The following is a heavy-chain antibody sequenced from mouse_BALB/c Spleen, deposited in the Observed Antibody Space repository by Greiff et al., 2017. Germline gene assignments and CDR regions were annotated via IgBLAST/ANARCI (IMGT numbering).Heavy chain of an antibody. V-gene: IGHV5-17*02. CDR2: ISSGSSTI. J-gene: IGHJ4*01. CDR3: ARRKDYGSSYEDYAMDY. D-gene: IGHD1-1*01. Sequence: EVKLMESGGGLVQPGGSRKLSCAASGFTFSSFGMHWVRQAPEKGLEWVAYISSGSSTIYYADTVKGRFTISRDNPKNTLFLHMTSLRSEDTAMYYCARRKDYGSSYEDYAMDYWGQGTSVTVSS. CDR1: GFTFSSFG.